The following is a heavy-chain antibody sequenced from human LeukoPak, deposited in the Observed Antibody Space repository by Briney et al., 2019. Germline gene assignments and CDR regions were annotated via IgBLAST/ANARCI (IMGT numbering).Heavy chain of an antibody. V-gene: IGHV1-69*13. CDR2: IIPIFGTA. CDR3: ATGGAAGNGGKDY. D-gene: IGHD6-13*01. J-gene: IGHJ4*02. CDR1: GGTFSCYA. Sequence: SVKVSCKASGGTFSCYAISWVRQAPGQGLEWMGGIIPIFGTANYAQKFQGRVAITADESTSTAYMELSSLRSEDTAVYYCATGGAAGNGGKDYWGQGTLVTVSS.